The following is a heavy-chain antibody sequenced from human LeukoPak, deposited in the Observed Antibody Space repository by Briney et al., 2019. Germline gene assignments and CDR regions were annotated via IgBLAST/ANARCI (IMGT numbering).Heavy chain of an antibody. J-gene: IGHJ5*02. V-gene: IGHV4-39*07. CDR1: GGSISSSSYY. CDR3: ARSSPLYDFWSGYYKS. CDR2: IYHSGST. Sequence: SETLSLTCTVSGGSISSSSYYWGWIRQPPGKGLEWIGSIYHSGSTYYNPSLKSRVTISVDTSKNQFSLKLSSVTAADTAVYYCARSSPLYDFWSGYYKSWGQGTLVTVSS. D-gene: IGHD3-3*01.